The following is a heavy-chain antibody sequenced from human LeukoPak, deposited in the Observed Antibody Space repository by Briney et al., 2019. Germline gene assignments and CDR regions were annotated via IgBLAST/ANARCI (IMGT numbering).Heavy chain of an antibody. V-gene: IGHV3-30-3*01. D-gene: IGHD3-22*01. J-gene: IGHJ4*02. CDR3: ARTIVVVSGTFDY. CDR2: ISYDGSNK. CDR1: GFTFSSYA. Sequence: GGSLRLSCAASGFTFSSYAMHWVRQAPGKGLEWVAVISYDGSNKYYADSVKGRFTISRDNSKNTLYLQMNSLRAEDAAVYYCARTIVVVSGTFDYWGQGTLVTVSS.